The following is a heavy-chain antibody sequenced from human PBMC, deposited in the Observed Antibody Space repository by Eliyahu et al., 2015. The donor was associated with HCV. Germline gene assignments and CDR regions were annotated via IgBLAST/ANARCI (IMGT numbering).Heavy chain of an antibody. CDR2: IRSRRYDGTT. Sequence: EVQLVESGGGLGQPGRSLRLSXTGSGFTXGXYAVSWFRQTPGKGLEWVGFIRSRRYDGTTEYAASVTGRFSISRDDSKNIAYLQMNSLKTEDTGIYYCTRFIFGSATYSQLYYIMDVWGHGTTVTVSS. J-gene: IGHJ6*02. CDR3: TRFIFGSATYSQLYYIMDV. D-gene: IGHD3-10*01. V-gene: IGHV3-49*03. CDR1: GFTXGXYA.